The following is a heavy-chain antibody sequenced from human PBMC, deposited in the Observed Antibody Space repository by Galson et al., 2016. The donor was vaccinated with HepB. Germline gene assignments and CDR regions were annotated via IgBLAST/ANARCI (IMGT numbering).Heavy chain of an antibody. D-gene: IGHD3-22*01. Sequence: SLRLSCAASGFSFSNSGMSWVRQAPGRGLEWVSGITRSGDATHYADFVKGRFTISRDNSKNTLYLQMNSLRAEDTAVYYCAKMRSSSAYYSDAFDLWGQGTMVTVSS. J-gene: IGHJ3*01. CDR1: GFSFSNSG. CDR2: ITRSGDAT. CDR3: AKMRSSSAYYSDAFDL. V-gene: IGHV3-23*01.